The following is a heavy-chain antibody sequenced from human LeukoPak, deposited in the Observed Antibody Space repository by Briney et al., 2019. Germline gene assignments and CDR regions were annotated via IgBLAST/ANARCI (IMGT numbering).Heavy chain of an antibody. J-gene: IGHJ3*02. CDR1: GYTLTELS. Sequence: ASVKVSCKVSGYTLTELSMHWVRQAPGKGLEWMGGFDPEDGETIYAQKFQGRVTITADESTSTAYMELSSLRSEDTAVYYCARDRLEWLLRGAFDIWGQGTMVTVSS. CDR3: ARDRLEWLLRGAFDI. CDR2: FDPEDGET. D-gene: IGHD3-3*01. V-gene: IGHV1-24*01.